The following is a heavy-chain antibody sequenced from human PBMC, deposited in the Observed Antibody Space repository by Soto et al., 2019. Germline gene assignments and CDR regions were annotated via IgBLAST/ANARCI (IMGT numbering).Heavy chain of an antibody. CDR1: GGSISSSSYY. CDR3: ARHRMVYAISAFDI. D-gene: IGHD2-8*01. Sequence: SKTLSLTCTVSGGSISSSSYYWGWIRQPPGKGLEWIGSIYYSGSTYYNPSLKSRVTISVDTSKNQFSLKLSSVTAADTAVYYCARHRMVYAISAFDIWGQGTMVTVSS. J-gene: IGHJ3*02. V-gene: IGHV4-39*01. CDR2: IYYSGST.